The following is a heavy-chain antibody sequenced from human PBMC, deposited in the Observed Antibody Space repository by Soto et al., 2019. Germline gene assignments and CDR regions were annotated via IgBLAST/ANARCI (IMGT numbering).Heavy chain of an antibody. J-gene: IGHJ6*02. V-gene: IGHV1-3*01. D-gene: IGHD1-7*01. CDR1: GYTFTSYA. CDR2: INAGNGNT. CDR3: ASSWNYAPGMDV. Sequence: ASVKVSCKASGYTFTSYAMHWVRQAPGQRLEWMGWINAGNGNTKYSQKFQGRVTITRDTSASTAYMELSSLRSEDTAVYYCASSWNYAPGMDVWGQGTTVTVSS.